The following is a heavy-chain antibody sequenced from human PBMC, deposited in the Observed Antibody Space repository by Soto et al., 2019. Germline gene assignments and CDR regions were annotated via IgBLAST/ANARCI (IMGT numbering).Heavy chain of an antibody. CDR2: VFYSGNT. Sequence: PSETLSLTCTVSGGSVRSGRYYWSWIRQPPGKGLEWIGYVFYSGNTRYNPSLNSRVTISVDTSKNQFSLKLTSVTAADTAMYYCATVTPKTVEVADVYYLEYWGEGTLVIVSS. J-gene: IGHJ4*02. D-gene: IGHD6-19*01. V-gene: IGHV4-61*01. CDR3: ATVTPKTVEVADVYYLEY. CDR1: GGSVRSGRYY.